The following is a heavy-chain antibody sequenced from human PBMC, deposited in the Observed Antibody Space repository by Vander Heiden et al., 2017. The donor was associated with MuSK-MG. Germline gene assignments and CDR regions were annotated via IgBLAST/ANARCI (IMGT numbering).Heavy chain of an antibody. CDR3: ARTHYYGSGSFGFSYFDF. CDR2: IYSGGST. Sequence: EVQLVESGGGLVQPGGSLRLSCAASGFTVRSNYMSWVRQAPGKGLEWVSVIYSGGSTYYADSVKGRFTISRDNSKNTLYLQMNNLRADDTAVYYCARTHYYGSGSFGFSYFDFWGQGTLVTVSS. CDR1: GFTVRSNY. J-gene: IGHJ4*02. V-gene: IGHV3-66*01. D-gene: IGHD3-10*01.